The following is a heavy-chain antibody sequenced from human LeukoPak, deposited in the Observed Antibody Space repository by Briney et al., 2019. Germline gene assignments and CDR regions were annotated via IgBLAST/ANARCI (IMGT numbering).Heavy chain of an antibody. CDR2: IYYSGST. V-gene: IGHV4-30-4*01. CDR1: GGSISSGDYH. J-gene: IGHJ6*02. D-gene: IGHD2-2*01. CDR3: ARDRTSRFCPSTSSLSGMDV. Sequence: SSETLSLTCTVSGGSISSGDYHWSWIRQPPGKGLEWIGYIYYSGSTYYNPSLNSRVTISVDTSKNQFSLKLSSVTAADTAMYYCARDRTSRFCPSTSSLSGMDVWGQGTTVTVS.